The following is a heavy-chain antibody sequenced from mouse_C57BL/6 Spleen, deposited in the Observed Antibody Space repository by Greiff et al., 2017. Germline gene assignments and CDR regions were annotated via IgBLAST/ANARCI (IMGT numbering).Heavy chain of an antibody. CDR2: ISSGSSTI. J-gene: IGHJ3*01. CDR3: AKSYYGSSPFAY. CDR1: GFTFSDYG. D-gene: IGHD1-1*01. V-gene: IGHV5-17*01. Sequence: EVMLVESGGGLVKPGGSLKLSCAASGFTFSDYGMHWVRQAPEKGLEWVAYISSGSSTIYYADTVKGRFTISRDNAKNTLFLQMTSLMSEDTAMYYCAKSYYGSSPFAYWGQGTLVTVSA.